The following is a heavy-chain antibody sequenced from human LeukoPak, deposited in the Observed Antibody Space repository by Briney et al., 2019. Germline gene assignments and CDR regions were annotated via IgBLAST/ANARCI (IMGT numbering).Heavy chain of an antibody. CDR1: GGSINNYY. J-gene: IGHJ4*02. CDR2: IYYRGTT. D-gene: IGHD6-19*01. CDR3: ARVTPAGAWLGYFDY. Sequence: SETLSLTCTVSGGSINNYYWNWIRQPPGKGLEWIGHIYYRGTTNYNPSLKSRLTISVDTSKNQFSLKLSSVTAADTAVYYCARVTPAGAWLGYFDYWGQGTLVTVSS. V-gene: IGHV4-59*08.